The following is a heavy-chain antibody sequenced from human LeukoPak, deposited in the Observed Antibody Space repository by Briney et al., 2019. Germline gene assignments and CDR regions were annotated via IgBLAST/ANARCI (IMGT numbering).Heavy chain of an antibody. J-gene: IGHJ4*02. Sequence: PSEALSLTCAVYGGSFSGYYWSWIRQPPGKGLEWIGEINHSGSTNYNPSLKSRVTISVDTSKNQFSLKLSSVTAADTAVYYCARCFVGGDFDPYYFDYWGQGTLVTVSS. CDR3: ARCFVGGDFDPYYFDY. V-gene: IGHV4-34*01. CDR1: GGSFSGYY. CDR2: INHSGST. D-gene: IGHD2-21*02.